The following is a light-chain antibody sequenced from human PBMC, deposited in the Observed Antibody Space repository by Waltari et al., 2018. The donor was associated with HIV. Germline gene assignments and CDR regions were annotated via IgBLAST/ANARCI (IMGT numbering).Light chain of an antibody. Sequence: QSVLTQPPSVSEAPRQRVTISCSGRSSNIGNNAVNWYQQVPGTPPKLLIYYDDLLSAGVSDRFSGSKCGTSASLAIRGLQSEDEADYYCAAWDDSLNGYVFGSGTKVTVL. J-gene: IGLJ1*01. CDR2: YDD. CDR3: AAWDDSLNGYV. V-gene: IGLV1-36*01. CDR1: SSNIGNNA.